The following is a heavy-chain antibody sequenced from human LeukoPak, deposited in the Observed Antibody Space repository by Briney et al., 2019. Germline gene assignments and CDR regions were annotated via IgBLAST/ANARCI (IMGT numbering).Heavy chain of an antibody. V-gene: IGHV3-49*04. CDR2: IRSKAYSGTT. J-gene: IGHJ4*02. CDR1: GFTFGDYA. D-gene: IGHD6-19*01. CDR3: TRILGIAVAGTPFDY. Sequence: GRSLRLSCTGSGFTFGDYAMTWVRQAPGKGLEWVGFIRSKAYSGTTEYAASVQGRFTISRNDSKSIAYLQMNSLKIEDTAVYYCTRILGIAVAGTPFDYWGQGTLVSVSS.